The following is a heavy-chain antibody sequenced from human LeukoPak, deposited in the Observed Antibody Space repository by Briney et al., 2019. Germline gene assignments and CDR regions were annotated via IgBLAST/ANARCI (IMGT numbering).Heavy chain of an antibody. CDR2: ISSTGSNI. V-gene: IGHV3-48*03. Sequence: PGGPLRLSCAASGFTFSTYGMNWVRQAPGKGLEWVSYISSTGSNIYYADSVKGRFTISRDNAKNTLYLQMRSLRAEDTALYYCAKGNCSSTSCYPLDYWGQGTLVTVSS. J-gene: IGHJ4*02. D-gene: IGHD2-2*01. CDR3: AKGNCSSTSCYPLDY. CDR1: GFTFSTYG.